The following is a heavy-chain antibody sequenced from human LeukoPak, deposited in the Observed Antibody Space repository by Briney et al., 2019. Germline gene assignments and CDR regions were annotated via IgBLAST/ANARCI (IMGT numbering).Heavy chain of an antibody. J-gene: IGHJ3*02. D-gene: IGHD4-17*01. CDR2: ISYIGST. V-gene: IGHV4-59*11. CDR1: TDSFSSHY. CDR3: ARDLITVTKGFDI. Sequence: SETLSLTCAVSTDSFSSHYWSWVRQPPGKGLEWIGYISYIGSTNYNPSLKSRVTISIDASKNQFSLRLRSVTAADTAVYYCARDLITVTKGFDIWGQGTMVSVSS.